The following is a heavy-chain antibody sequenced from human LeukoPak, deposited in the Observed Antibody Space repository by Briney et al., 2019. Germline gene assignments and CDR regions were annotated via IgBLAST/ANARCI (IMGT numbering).Heavy chain of an antibody. D-gene: IGHD4-23*01. CDR1: GYSFTSYW. V-gene: IGHV5-51*01. Sequence: GESLKISCKGSGYSFTSYWIGWVRQLPGKGLEWMGIIYPGDSDTRYSPSFQGQVTISADKSISTAYLQWSSLKASDTAMYYCARAPEVNYGGNRLVDYWGQGTLVTVSS. CDR2: IYPGDSDT. J-gene: IGHJ4*02. CDR3: ARAPEVNYGGNRLVDY.